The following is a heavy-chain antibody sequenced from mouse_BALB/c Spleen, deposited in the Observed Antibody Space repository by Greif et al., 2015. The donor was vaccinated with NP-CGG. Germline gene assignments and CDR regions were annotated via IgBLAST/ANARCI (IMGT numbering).Heavy chain of an antibody. V-gene: IGHV1-7*01. D-gene: IGHD4-1*01. J-gene: IGHJ3*01. CDR1: GYTFTSYW. CDR3: ARREGTGTFAY. Sequence: QVQLQQSGAELAKPGASVKMSCKASGYTFTSYWMHWVKQRPGQGLEWIGYINPSTGYTEYNQKFKDKATLTADKSSSTAYMQLSCLTSGDSAVYYCARREGTGTFAYWGQGTLVTVSA. CDR2: INPSTGYT.